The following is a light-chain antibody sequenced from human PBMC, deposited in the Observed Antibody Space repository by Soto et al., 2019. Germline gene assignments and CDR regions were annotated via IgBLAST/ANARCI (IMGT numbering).Light chain of an antibody. CDR2: KAS. V-gene: IGKV1-5*03. CDR1: HSISSW. J-gene: IGKJ1*01. Sequence: DIQMSQSPSTLSASVGDRVTITCRASHSISSWLAWYQQKPGKAPKLLIYKASSLESGVPSRFSGSGSGTEFTLTISSLQPDDFATYYCQQYTSYSRTFGQGTKVDI. CDR3: QQYTSYSRT.